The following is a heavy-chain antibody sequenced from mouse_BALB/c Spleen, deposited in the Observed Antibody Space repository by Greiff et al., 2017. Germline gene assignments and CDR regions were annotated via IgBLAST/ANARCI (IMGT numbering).Heavy chain of an antibody. CDR1: GFTFSSYT. Sequence: EVQLVESGGGLVKPGGSLKLSCAASGFTFSSYTMSWVRQTPEKRLEWVATISSGGSYTYYPDSVKGRFTISRDNAKNTLYLQMSSLKSEDTAMYYCTREGYDYDAGNYYAMDYWGQGTSVTVSS. D-gene: IGHD2-4*01. V-gene: IGHV5-6-4*01. J-gene: IGHJ4*01. CDR2: ISSGGSYT. CDR3: TREGYDYDAGNYYAMDY.